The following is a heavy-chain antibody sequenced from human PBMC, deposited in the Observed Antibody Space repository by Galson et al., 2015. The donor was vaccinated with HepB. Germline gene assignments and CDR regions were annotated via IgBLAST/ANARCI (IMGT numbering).Heavy chain of an antibody. J-gene: IGHJ6*02. CDR1: GFTFSSYG. CDR3: AKKRSEYHNYWSGYYSSDNDYYAVDV. V-gene: IGHV3-33*06. D-gene: IGHD3-3*01. Sequence: SLRLSCAASGFTFSSYGMHWVRQPQGQGLEWVAVIHYDEIKKYYADSVKGRFTISRDNFKNTLYLQMNSLGAEDTAVYYCAKKRSEYHNYWSGYYSSDNDYYAVDVWGQGTTVTVSS. CDR2: IHYDEIKK.